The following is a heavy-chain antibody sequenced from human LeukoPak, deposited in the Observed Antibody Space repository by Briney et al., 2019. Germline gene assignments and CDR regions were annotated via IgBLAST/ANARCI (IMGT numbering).Heavy chain of an antibody. J-gene: IGHJ4*02. Sequence: GGSLRLSCAASGVTVSGDYMSWVRQAPGKGLEWVSVIYRDGNTYYADSVKGRFTISRHNSKNTLFLQMDGPRTEDTAIYYCANRMTFGGQGTLVTVSS. CDR2: IYRDGNT. D-gene: IGHD2/OR15-2a*01. V-gene: IGHV3-53*04. CDR3: ANRMTF. CDR1: GVTVSGDY.